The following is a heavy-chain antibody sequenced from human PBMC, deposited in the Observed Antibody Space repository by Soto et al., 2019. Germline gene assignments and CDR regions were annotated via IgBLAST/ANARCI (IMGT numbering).Heavy chain of an antibody. CDR1: GFTFSSYG. V-gene: IGHV3-30*18. J-gene: IGHJ5*01. D-gene: IGHD6-19*01. CDR3: AKEGAVAGDLDS. CDR2: ISSDGKTK. Sequence: QVRLVESGGGVVQPGRSLRLSCVASGFTFSSYGIHWVRQAPGKGVEWVGVISSDGKTKYYADSVKGRFTISRDNSKNTMYLQMESLRPEDTAVYYCAKEGAVAGDLDSWGHGTLVTVSS.